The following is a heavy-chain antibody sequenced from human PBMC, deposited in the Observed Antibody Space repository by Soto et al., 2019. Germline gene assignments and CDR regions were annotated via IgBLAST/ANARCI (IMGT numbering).Heavy chain of an antibody. D-gene: IGHD3-22*01. CDR3: ARVFKAEYYDSSGYYNGYDY. V-gene: IGHV4-38-2*01. CDR2: IYHSGST. CDR1: GYSSSSGYY. J-gene: IGHJ4*02. Sequence: SETLSLTCAVSGYSSSSGYYWGWIRQPPGKGLEWIGSIYHSGSTYYNPSLKSRVTISVDTSKNQFSLKRSSVTAADTAVYYCARVFKAEYYDSSGYYNGYDYWGQGTLVTVSS.